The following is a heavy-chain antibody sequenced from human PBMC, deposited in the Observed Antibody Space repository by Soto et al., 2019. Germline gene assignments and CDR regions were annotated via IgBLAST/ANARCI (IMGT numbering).Heavy chain of an antibody. Sequence: SVKVSCKASGGTFSSYAISWVRQAPGQGLEWMGAIIPIFGTANYAQRFQGRVTITADESTSTAYMELSSLRSEDTAVYYCASSVAKYYYYGMDVWGQGTTVTVSS. J-gene: IGHJ6*02. CDR3: ASSVAKYYYYGMDV. CDR1: GGTFSSYA. D-gene: IGHD5-12*01. CDR2: IIPIFGTA. V-gene: IGHV1-69*01.